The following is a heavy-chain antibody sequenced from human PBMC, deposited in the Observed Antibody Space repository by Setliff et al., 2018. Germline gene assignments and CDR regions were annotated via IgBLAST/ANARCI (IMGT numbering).Heavy chain of an antibody. V-gene: IGHV4-39*01. CDR3: ARLGPVITESNYDY. D-gene: IGHD3-10*01. J-gene: IGHJ4*02. CDR2: IYYSGST. Sequence: SETLSLTCTVSGGSISSSSYYWGWIRQPPGKGLEWIGSIYYSGSTYYNPSLKSRVTISVDTSKNQFSLKLSSVTAADTAVYYCARLGPVITESNYDYWGQGALVTVS. CDR1: GGSISSSSYY.